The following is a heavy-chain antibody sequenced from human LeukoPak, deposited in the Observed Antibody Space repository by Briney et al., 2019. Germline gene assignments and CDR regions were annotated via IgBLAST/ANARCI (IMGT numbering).Heavy chain of an antibody. CDR2: ISSSSSTI. J-gene: IGHJ4*02. V-gene: IGHV3-48*04. Sequence: GGSLRLSCAVSGFTFSSYSMNWVRQAPGKGLEGVSYISSSSSTIYYEDSVKGRFTISRDNAKNSLYLQMNSLRAEDTAVYYCARQLNPDYWGQGTLVTVSS. CDR1: GFTFSSYS. CDR3: ARQLNPDY. D-gene: IGHD5-18*01.